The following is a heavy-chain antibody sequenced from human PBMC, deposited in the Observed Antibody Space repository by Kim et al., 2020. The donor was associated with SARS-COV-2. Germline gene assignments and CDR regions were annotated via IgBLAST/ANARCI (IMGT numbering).Heavy chain of an antibody. J-gene: IGHJ1*01. CDR3: AKLSDSSGYYYGGYFQH. CDR1: GFTFSSYA. V-gene: IGHV3-23*01. Sequence: GGSLRLSCAASGFTFSSYAMSWVRQAPGKGLEWVSAISGSGGSTYYADSVKGRFTISRDNSKNMLYLQMNSLRAEDTAVYYCAKLSDSSGYYYGGYFQHWGQGTLVTVSS. D-gene: IGHD3-22*01. CDR2: ISGSGGST.